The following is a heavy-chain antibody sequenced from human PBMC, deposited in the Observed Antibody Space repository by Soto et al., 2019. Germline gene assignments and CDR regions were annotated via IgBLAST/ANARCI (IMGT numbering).Heavy chain of an antibody. D-gene: IGHD3-22*01. CDR3: ARDETDYYDSSGYYYS. V-gene: IGHV4-39*02. CDR2: IYYSGST. J-gene: IGHJ5*02. CDR1: GGSISSSSYY. Sequence: PSETLSLTCTVSGGSISSSSYYWGWIRQPPGKGLEWIGSIYYSGSTYYNPSLKSRVTISVDTSKNQFSLKLSSVTAADTAVYYCARDETDYYDSSGYYYSWGQGTLVTVSS.